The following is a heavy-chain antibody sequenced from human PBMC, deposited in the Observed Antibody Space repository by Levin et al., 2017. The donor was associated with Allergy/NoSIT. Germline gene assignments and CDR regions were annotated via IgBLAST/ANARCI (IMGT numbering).Heavy chain of an antibody. CDR2: ISGSGGST. CDR3: AKDKRDSSSPLYYYYYGMDV. Sequence: RPGGSLRLSCAASGFTFSSYAMSWVRQAPGKGLEWVSAISGSGGSTYYADSVKGRFTISRDNSKNTLYLQMNSLRAEDTAVYYCAKDKRDSSSPLYYYYYGMDVWGQGTTVTVSS. D-gene: IGHD6-13*01. CDR1: GFTFSSYA. J-gene: IGHJ6*02. V-gene: IGHV3-23*01.